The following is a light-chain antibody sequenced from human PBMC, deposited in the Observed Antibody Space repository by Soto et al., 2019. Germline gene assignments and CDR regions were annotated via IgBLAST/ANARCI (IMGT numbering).Light chain of an antibody. CDR2: DDN. V-gene: IGLV1-51*01. J-gene: IGLJ1*01. Sequence: QSVLTQLHSVSAAPGQKVTISCSGSSSNIGGNSVSWYQQLPGTAPKLLIYDDNKRPSGIPDRFSGSKSGTSATLGITGFQTGDEADYYCGSWDSSLSAYVFGTGTKVTVL. CDR3: GSWDSSLSAYV. CDR1: SSNIGGNS.